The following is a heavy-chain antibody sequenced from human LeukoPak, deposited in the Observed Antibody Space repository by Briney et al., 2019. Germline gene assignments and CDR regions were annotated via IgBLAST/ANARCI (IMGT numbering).Heavy chain of an antibody. J-gene: IGHJ4*02. CDR3: ARPYSSSVQRYFDY. V-gene: IGHV3-23*01. CDR2: ISVSGDNT. CDR1: GFTFSSHA. D-gene: IGHD2-2*01. Sequence: GGSLRLSCAASGFTFSSHAMSWVRQAPGKGLEWVSAISVSGDNTYYADSVKGRFTISRDNSKNPLYLQMNSLRAEDTAVYYCARPYSSSVQRYFDYWGQGTLVTVSS.